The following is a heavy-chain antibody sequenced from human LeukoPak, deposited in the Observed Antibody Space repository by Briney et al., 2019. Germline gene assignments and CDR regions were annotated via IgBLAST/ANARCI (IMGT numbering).Heavy chain of an antibody. Sequence: PSETLSLTCTVSGGSISSYYWSWIRQPPGKGLEWIGYIYYSGSTNYNPSLKSRVTISVDTSKNQFSLKLSSVTAADTAVYYCARGGIAVAGTFDPWGQGTLVTFSS. J-gene: IGHJ5*02. CDR3: ARGGIAVAGTFDP. V-gene: IGHV4-59*01. CDR2: IYYSGST. D-gene: IGHD6-19*01. CDR1: GGSISSYY.